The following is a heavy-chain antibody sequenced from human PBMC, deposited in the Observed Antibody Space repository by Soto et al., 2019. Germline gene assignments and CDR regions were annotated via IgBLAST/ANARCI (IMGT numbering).Heavy chain of an antibody. CDR3: VSYGSGTYFWIDY. D-gene: IGHD3-10*01. CDR2: IHHSGTT. CDR1: GGSFSSFY. V-gene: IGHV4-34*01. J-gene: IGHJ4*02. Sequence: SETLSLTCTVYGGSFSSFYWSWIRQSPGKGLEWIGEIHHSGTTNYNPSLKSRVTISVDTSKNQFSLELTSVTAADTALYYCVSYGSGTYFWIDYWGQGTLVT.